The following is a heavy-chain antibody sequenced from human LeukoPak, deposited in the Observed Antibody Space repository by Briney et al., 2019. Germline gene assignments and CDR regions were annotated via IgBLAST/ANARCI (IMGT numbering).Heavy chain of an antibody. D-gene: IGHD6-13*01. J-gene: IGHJ6*02. CDR2: IWYDGSNK. CDR1: GFTFSSYG. Sequence: QPGGSLRLSCAASGFTFSSYGMHWVRQAPSKGLEWVAVIWYDGSNKYYADSVKGRFTISRDNSKNTLYLQMNSLRAEDTAVYYCATYPYSSSSNYYYYGMDVWGQGTTVTVSS. CDR3: ATYPYSSSSNYYYYGMDV. V-gene: IGHV3-33*01.